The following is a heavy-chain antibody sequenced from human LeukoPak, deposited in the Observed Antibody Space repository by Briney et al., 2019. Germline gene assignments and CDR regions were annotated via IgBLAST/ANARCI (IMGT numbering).Heavy chain of an antibody. V-gene: IGHV3-21*04. CDR3: AQQLGYCSGGNCYFTY. CDR1: GFTFSSYS. Sequence: GGSLRLSCAASGFTFSSYSMNWVRQAPGKGLEWVSSISSSSSYIYYADSVKGRFTISRDNSKDTLYLQMNSLRAEDTAVYYCAQQLGYCSGGNCYFTYWGQGTLVTVSS. J-gene: IGHJ1*01. D-gene: IGHD2-15*01. CDR2: ISSSSSYI.